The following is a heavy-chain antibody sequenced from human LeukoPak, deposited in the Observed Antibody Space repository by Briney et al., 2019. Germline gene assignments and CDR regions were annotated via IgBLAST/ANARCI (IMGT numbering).Heavy chain of an antibody. CDR1: GFTFSSHA. V-gene: IGHV3-23*01. CDR3: AKDLMRFGESTAPDAFDI. D-gene: IGHD3-10*01. CDR2: ISGSGGST. J-gene: IGHJ3*02. Sequence: GGSLRLSCAASGFTFSSHAMSWVRQAPGKGLEWVSAISGSGGSTYYADSVKGRFTISRDNSKNTLYLQMNSLRAEDTAVYYCAKDLMRFGESTAPDAFDIWGQGTMVTVSS.